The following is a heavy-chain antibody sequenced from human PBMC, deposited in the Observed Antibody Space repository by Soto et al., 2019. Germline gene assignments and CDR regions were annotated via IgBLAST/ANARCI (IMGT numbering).Heavy chain of an antibody. CDR2: IIPIFGTA. V-gene: IGHV1-69*01. CDR1: GGTFSSYS. Sequence: QVQLVQSGAEVTKPGSSVKVSCKASGGTFSSYSINWVRQAPGQGLEWMGEIIPIFGTANYAQKFQGSVTITADESTSTAYMELSSLRSEDTAVYYCARDGGRHSGGIDYWGQGPLVTVSS. J-gene: IGHJ4*02. CDR3: ARDGGRHSGGIDY. D-gene: IGHD1-26*01.